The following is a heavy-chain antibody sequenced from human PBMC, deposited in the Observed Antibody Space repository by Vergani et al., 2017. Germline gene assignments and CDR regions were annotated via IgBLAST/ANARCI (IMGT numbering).Heavy chain of an antibody. V-gene: IGHV4-34*01. D-gene: IGHD4-11*01. CDR1: GGSFTSYH. J-gene: IGHJ6*03. CDR2: IDHTGRP. Sequence: QVQLQQWGGGLLKPSETLSLTCVVNGGSFTSYHWTWIRQSPGEGLEWVGDIDHTGRPDYNPSLKSRLTMSLDKSRNHFSLTLNSVTATDTAIYFCSRVNTETNGHLYYYYYMDVWGQGTAVTVS. CDR3: SRVNTETNGHLYYYYYMDV.